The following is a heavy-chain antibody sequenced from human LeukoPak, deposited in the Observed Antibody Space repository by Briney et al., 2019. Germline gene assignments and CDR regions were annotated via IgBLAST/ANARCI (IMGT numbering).Heavy chain of an antibody. CDR1: GFTFSSYG. Sequence: GGSLRLSCAASGFTFSSYGMHWVRQAPGKGLEWVAFIRYDGSNKYYADSVKGRFTISRDNSKNTLYLQMNSLRAEDTAVYYCAKESPYYDFWSGYLDRYYYMDVWGKGTTVTVSS. D-gene: IGHD3-3*01. V-gene: IGHV3-30*02. CDR2: IRYDGSNK. J-gene: IGHJ6*03. CDR3: AKESPYYDFWSGYLDRYYYMDV.